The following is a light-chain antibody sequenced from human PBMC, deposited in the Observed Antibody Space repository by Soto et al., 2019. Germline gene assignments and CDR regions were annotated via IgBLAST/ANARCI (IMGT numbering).Light chain of an antibody. Sequence: DIQLTQSPSTLSASVGDRVTITCRASQSTSGSLAWYQQKPGKAPKLLIYDASSLETGVPSRFSGSGSGTDFTLTISSLQPDDFATYYCQQYSGYSGTFAQGTKVDIK. CDR1: QSTSGS. CDR2: DAS. J-gene: IGKJ1*01. CDR3: QQYSGYSGT. V-gene: IGKV1-5*01.